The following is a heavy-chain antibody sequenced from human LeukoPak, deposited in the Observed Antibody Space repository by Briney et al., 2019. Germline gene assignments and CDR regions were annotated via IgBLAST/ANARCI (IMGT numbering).Heavy chain of an antibody. CDR1: GYTFTSYG. CDR3: ARDQAGLEYYDSSGYYY. J-gene: IGHJ4*02. CDR2: ISAYNGNT. Sequence: ASVKVSCKASGYTFTSYGISWVRQAPGQGLEWMGRISAYNGNTNYAQKLQGRVTMTTDTSTSTAYMELRSLRSDDTAVYYCARDQAGLEYYDSSGYYYWGQGTLVTVSS. D-gene: IGHD3-22*01. V-gene: IGHV1-18*01.